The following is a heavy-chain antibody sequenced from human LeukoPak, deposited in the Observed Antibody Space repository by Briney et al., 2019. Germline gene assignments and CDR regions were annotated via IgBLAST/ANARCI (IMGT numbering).Heavy chain of an antibody. V-gene: IGHV4-59*08. CDR1: GASINTYY. CDR2: IYYSGNT. CDR3: ARRARGAKFGSGAFDI. Sequence: SSETLSLTCTVSGASINTYYWSWIRQPPGKGLEWIGYIYYSGNTNYNPSLKSRVTISVDTSKNQFSLKLSSVTAADTAVYYCARRARGAKFGSGAFDIWGQGTMVTVSS. J-gene: IGHJ3*02. D-gene: IGHD3-10*01.